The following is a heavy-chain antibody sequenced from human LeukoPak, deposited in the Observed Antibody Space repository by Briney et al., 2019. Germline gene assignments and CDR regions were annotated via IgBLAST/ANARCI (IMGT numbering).Heavy chain of an antibody. CDR3: VKDLNGTWSFDY. V-gene: IGHV3-64D*06. D-gene: IGHD2-8*01. Sequence: GGSLRLSCSASGFTFSVYFMHWVRQAPGKGLEYVSSISSNEYDTYYADSVKGRFTISRDNSKNTLFLQMSSLSAEDTAVYYCVKDLNGTWSFDYWGQGTLVTVSS. J-gene: IGHJ4*02. CDR2: ISSNEYDT. CDR1: GFTFSVYF.